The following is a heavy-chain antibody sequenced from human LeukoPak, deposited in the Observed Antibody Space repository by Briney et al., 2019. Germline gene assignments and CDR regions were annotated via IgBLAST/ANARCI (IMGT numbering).Heavy chain of an antibody. Sequence: PGGSLRLSCAASGFTFSSYAMSWVRQAPGKGLEWVSAISGSGGSIYYADSVKGRFTISRDNSKNTLFLQMNSLRAEDTAVYYCAKDNSDIGFGLYFDYWGQGTLVTVSS. CDR1: GFTFSSYA. CDR2: ISGSGGSI. D-gene: IGHD3-9*01. V-gene: IGHV3-23*01. J-gene: IGHJ4*02. CDR3: AKDNSDIGFGLYFDY.